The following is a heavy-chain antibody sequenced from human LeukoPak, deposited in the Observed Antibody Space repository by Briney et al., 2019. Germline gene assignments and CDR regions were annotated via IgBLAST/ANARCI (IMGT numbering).Heavy chain of an antibody. Sequence: SETLSLTCTVSGGSVSDINYYWSWIRQPPGKGLEWIGYIYYSGSTNYNPSLKSRVTISVDTSKNQFSLKLSSVTAADTAVYYCAREKGDDNSGYYYNWFDPWGQGTLVTVSS. CDR1: GGSVSDINYY. D-gene: IGHD3-22*01. V-gene: IGHV4-61*01. CDR3: AREKGDDNSGYYYNWFDP. CDR2: IYYSGST. J-gene: IGHJ5*02.